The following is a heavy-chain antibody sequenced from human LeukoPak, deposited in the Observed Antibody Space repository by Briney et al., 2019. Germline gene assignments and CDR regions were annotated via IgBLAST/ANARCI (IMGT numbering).Heavy chain of an antibody. Sequence: GGSLRLSCAASGFTFSSYAMSWVRQAPGTGLEWVSAISGSGGITYYADSVQGRFTLSRDNSKNTLYLQMNSLRAEDTAVYYCAQFGGLVRGVIANFDYWGQGTLVTVSS. D-gene: IGHD3-10*01. CDR2: ISGSGGIT. CDR1: GFTFSSYA. J-gene: IGHJ4*02. V-gene: IGHV3-23*01. CDR3: AQFGGLVRGVIANFDY.